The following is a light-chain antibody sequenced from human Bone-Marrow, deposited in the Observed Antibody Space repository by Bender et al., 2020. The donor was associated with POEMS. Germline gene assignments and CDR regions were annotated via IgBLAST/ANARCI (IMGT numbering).Light chain of an antibody. V-gene: IGLV2-23*01. Sequence: QSALTQPASVSGSPGQSITISCTGTSSDVGSYNLVSWYQQHPGKAPNLMIYEGTKRPSGFSNRFSGSKSGNTASLTISTLQAEDEADYYCCSYAGSRTLVFGGGTKLTVL. CDR1: SSDVGSYNL. CDR3: CSYAGSRTLV. CDR2: EGT. J-gene: IGLJ2*01.